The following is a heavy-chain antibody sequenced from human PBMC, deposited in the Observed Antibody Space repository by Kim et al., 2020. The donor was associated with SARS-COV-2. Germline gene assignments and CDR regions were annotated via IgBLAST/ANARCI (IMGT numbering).Heavy chain of an antibody. CDR1: GYTFTNYY. CDR2: INPSGGST. D-gene: IGHD6-19*01. CDR3: ARGIVVAGTFDY. Sequence: ASVKVSCKASGYTFTNYYMHWVRQAPGQGLEWMGIINPSGGSTSYAQKFQGRVTMTRDTSTSTVYMELGSLRSDDTAVYYCARGIVVAGTFDYWGQGTLVTVSS. V-gene: IGHV1-46*01. J-gene: IGHJ4*02.